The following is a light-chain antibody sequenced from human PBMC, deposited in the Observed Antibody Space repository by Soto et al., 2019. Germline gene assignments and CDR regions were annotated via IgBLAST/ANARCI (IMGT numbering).Light chain of an antibody. Sequence: EIVMTQSPATLSVSPGERATLSCRASQSVSSNLVWYQQKPGQAPRLLIYGASTRATGIPARFSGSGSGTEFTLTINSLQSEDIATYYCQQYDNLLWTFGQGTKLEIK. J-gene: IGKJ2*02. CDR2: GAS. V-gene: IGKV3-15*01. CDR3: QQYDNLLWT. CDR1: QSVSSN.